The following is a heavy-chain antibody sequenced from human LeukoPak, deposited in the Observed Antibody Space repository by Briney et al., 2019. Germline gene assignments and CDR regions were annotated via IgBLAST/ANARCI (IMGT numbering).Heavy chain of an antibody. CDR2: VSSDGSIK. Sequence: LSGGSLILSCAASGFTFSSYGIHWVRQAPGKGLEWVAVVSSDGSIKYNADSVKGRFTISRDTSKNTVYLQMNSLGAEDTAFYYCARGYSSSWLGYFDYWGQGTLVTVSS. J-gene: IGHJ4*02. CDR3: ARGYSSSWLGYFDY. CDR1: GFTFSSYG. D-gene: IGHD6-13*01. V-gene: IGHV3-30*03.